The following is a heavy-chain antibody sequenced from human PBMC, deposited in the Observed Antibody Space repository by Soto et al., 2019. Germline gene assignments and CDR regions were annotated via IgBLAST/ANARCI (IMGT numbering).Heavy chain of an antibody. CDR2: ISSSSSYI. CDR1: GFTFSSYS. CDR3: ARDGDWGTAAGKFANGMDV. V-gene: IGHV3-21*01. Sequence: GGSLRLSCAASGFTFSSYSMNWVRQAPGKGLEWVSSISSSSSYIYYADSVKGRFTISRDNAKNSLYLQMNSLRAEDTAVYYCARDGDWGTAAGKFANGMDVWGQGTTVTVSS. J-gene: IGHJ6*02. D-gene: IGHD6-13*01.